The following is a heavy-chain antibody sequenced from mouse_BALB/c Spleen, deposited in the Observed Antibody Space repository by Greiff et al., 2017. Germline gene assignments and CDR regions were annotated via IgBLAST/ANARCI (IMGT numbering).Heavy chain of an antibody. V-gene: IGHV14-1*02. CDR3: ARLEDGYYRY. CDR1: GFNIKDYY. J-gene: IGHJ2*01. D-gene: IGHD2-3*01. CDR2: IDPENGNT. Sequence: EVMLQESGAELVRPGALVKLSCKASGFNIKDYYMHWVKQRPEQGLEWIGWIDPENGNTIYDPKFQGKASITADTSSNTAYLQLSSLTSEDTAVYYCARLEDGYYRYWGQGTTLTVSS.